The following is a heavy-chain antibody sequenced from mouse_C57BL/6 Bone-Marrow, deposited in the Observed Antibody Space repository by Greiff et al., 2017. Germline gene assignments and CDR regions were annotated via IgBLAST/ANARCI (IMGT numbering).Heavy chain of an antibody. CDR2: IYPGSGST. CDR3: ERPYDSNCGYFDV. Sequence: VQLQQPGAELVKPGASVTMSCKASGYTFTSYWITWVKQRPGQGLEWIGDIYPGSGSTNYNEKFKSKATLTVDTSSSTAYVQLSSLTSEDSAVYDCERPYDSNCGYFDVWGTGTTVTVSS. CDR1: GYTFTSYW. V-gene: IGHV1-55*01. D-gene: IGHD2-5*01. J-gene: IGHJ1*03.